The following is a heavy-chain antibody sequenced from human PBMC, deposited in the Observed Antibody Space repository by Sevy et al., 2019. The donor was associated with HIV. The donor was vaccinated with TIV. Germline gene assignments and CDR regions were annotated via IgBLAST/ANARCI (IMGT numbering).Heavy chain of an antibody. CDR1: GASISSNTYY. V-gene: IGHV4-39*02. D-gene: IGHD6-13*01. CDR2: IYFSGSA. CDR3: AREGPRIAQFDN. Sequence: SETLSLTCTVSGASISSNTYYWGWIRQPPGKDLDWIGRIYFSGSAYYNSSLKGRVTISVDTSKNQFSLKVRSVAATDRAVYYCAREGPRIAQFDNWGQGTLVTVSS. J-gene: IGHJ4*02.